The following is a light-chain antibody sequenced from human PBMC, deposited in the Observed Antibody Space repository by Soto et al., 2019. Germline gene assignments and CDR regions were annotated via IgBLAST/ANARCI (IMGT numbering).Light chain of an antibody. V-gene: IGKV3-20*01. J-gene: IGKJ1*01. CDR3: QQYGSLGT. Sequence: EIVLTQSPGTLSLSPGERATLSCRASQSVSNNYLAWYQQKPGQAPRLLIYGASNRATGIPDRFSGSGSGTNLTLNISRLEPEDFAVYYCQQYGSLGTVGQGTKVDIK. CDR1: QSVSNNY. CDR2: GAS.